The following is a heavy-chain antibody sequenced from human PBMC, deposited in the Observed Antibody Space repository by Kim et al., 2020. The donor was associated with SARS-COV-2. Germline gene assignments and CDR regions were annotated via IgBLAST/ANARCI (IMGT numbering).Heavy chain of an antibody. V-gene: IGHV3-21*01. Sequence: GGSLRLSCAASGFTFSSYSMNWVRQAPGKGLEWVSSISSSSSYIYYADSVKGRFTISRDNAKNSLYLQMNSLRAEDTAVYYCARDVFLGYCSGGSCYSAFDIWGQGTMVTVSS. D-gene: IGHD2-15*01. J-gene: IGHJ3*02. CDR3: ARDVFLGYCSGGSCYSAFDI. CDR2: ISSSSSYI. CDR1: GFTFSSYS.